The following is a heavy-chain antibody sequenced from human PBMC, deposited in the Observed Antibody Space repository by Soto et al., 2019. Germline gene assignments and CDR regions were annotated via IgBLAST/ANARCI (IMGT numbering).Heavy chain of an antibody. CDR3: ARRPTATAS. J-gene: IGHJ5*02. V-gene: IGHV3-23*01. D-gene: IGHD1-1*01. Sequence: EAQMLESGGGSVQPGGSLRLSCAASGFTFSTYAVAWVRQSPGKGLEWVSSISASGGDTWYADSVKGRFTISRDNSKNTLYLQMNSPRVEDTAVYYCARRPTATASWGQGPLVTVSS. CDR1: GFTFSTYA. CDR2: ISASGGDT.